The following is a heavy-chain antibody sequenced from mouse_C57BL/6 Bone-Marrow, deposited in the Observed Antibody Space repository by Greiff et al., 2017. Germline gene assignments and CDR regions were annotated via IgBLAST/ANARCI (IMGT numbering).Heavy chain of an antibody. D-gene: IGHD4-1*01. J-gene: IGHJ1*03. CDR2: ISSGSSTI. CDR1: GFTFSDYG. V-gene: IGHV5-17*01. Sequence: EVQVVESGGGLVKPGGSLKLSCAASGFTFSDYGMHWVRQAPEKGLEWVAYISSGSSTIYYADTVKGRFTISRDKAKNTLFLQMTSLRSEDTAMYYCARRLGRRDWYFDVWGTGTTVTVSS. CDR3: ARRLGRRDWYFDV.